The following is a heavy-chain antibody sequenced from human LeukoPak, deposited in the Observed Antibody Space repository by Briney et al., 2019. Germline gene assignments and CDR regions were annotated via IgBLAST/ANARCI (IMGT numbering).Heavy chain of an antibody. V-gene: IGHV3-23*01. D-gene: IGHD3-3*01. CDR3: AKGRITIFGVADY. Sequence: GGSLRLSCAASGFTFSIYAMSWVRQAPGKGLQWVSSITSRGESTWYADSVKGRFTISRDNSKNTLYLQMNSLRAEDTAVYYCAKGRITIFGVADYWGQGTQVTVSS. CDR1: GFTFSIYA. CDR2: ITSRGEST. J-gene: IGHJ4*02.